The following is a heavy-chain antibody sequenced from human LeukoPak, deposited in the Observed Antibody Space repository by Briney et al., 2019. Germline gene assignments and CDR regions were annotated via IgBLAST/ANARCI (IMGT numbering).Heavy chain of an antibody. Sequence: GGSLRLPCAASGFTFSSYWMSWVRQAPGKGLEWVANIKQDGSEKYYVDSVKGRFTISRDNAKNSLYLQMNSLRAEDTAVYYCARDVVGSGSYYSDAFDIWGQGTMVTVSS. CDR1: GFTFSSYW. V-gene: IGHV3-7*01. J-gene: IGHJ3*02. CDR3: ARDVVGSGSYYSDAFDI. D-gene: IGHD3-10*01. CDR2: IKQDGSEK.